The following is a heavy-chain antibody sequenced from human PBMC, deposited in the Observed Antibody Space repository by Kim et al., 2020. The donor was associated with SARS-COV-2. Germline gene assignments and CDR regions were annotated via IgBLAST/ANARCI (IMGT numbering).Heavy chain of an antibody. D-gene: IGHD6-13*01. CDR3: ATAAAAPGGVPVYYFDY. CDR1: GGSFSGYY. J-gene: IGHJ4*02. CDR2: INHSGST. Sequence: SETLSLTCAVYGGSFSGYYWSWIRQPPGKGLEWIGEINHSGSTNYNPSLKSRVTISVDTSKNQFSLKLSSVTAADTAVYYCATAAAAPGGVPVYYFDYWGQGTLVTVSS. V-gene: IGHV4-34*01.